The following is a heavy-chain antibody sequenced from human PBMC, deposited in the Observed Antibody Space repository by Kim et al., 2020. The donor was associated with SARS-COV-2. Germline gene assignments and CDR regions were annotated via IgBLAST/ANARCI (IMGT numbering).Heavy chain of an antibody. CDR3: ARDQGHYYYDSSRYGVDY. Sequence: LKSRVTTSVDTSKNKFSLRLSSVTAADTAVYYCARDQGHYYYDSSRYGVDYWGQGILVTVSS. D-gene: IGHD3-22*01. J-gene: IGHJ4*02. V-gene: IGHV4-39*07.